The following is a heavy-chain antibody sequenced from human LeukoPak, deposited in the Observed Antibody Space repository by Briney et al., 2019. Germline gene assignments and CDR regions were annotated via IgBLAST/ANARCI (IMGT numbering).Heavy chain of an antibody. CDR2: ISYDGGDK. Sequence: GGSLRLSCAASGFTFSSYSMNWVRQAPGKGLEWVALISYDGGDKYYAESMKGRITISRDNAENTLYLQMNNLRPDDTACYFCVKEGVEYSYSYGDYWGQGTLVTVSS. CDR1: GFTFSSYS. J-gene: IGHJ4*02. V-gene: IGHV3-30*18. CDR3: VKEGVEYSYSYGDY. D-gene: IGHD3-16*01.